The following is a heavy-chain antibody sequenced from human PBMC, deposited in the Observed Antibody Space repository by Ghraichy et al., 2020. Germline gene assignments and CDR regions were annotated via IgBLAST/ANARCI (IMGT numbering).Heavy chain of an antibody. V-gene: IGHV4-39*01. CDR3: ARLAVGYSYGLVDY. J-gene: IGHJ4*02. D-gene: IGHD5-18*01. Sequence: SETLSLTCTVSGGSISSSSYYWGWIGQPPGKGLEWIGSIYYSGSTYYNPSLKSRVTISVDTSKNQFSLKLSSVTAADPAVYYCARLAVGYSYGLVDYWGQGTLVTVSS. CDR1: GGSISSSSYY. CDR2: IYYSGST.